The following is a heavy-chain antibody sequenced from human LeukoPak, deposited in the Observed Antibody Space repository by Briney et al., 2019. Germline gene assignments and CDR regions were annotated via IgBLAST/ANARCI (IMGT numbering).Heavy chain of an antibody. J-gene: IGHJ3*02. CDR2: IYYSGST. D-gene: IGHD3-22*01. CDR1: GGSISSYY. Sequence: SETLSLTCTASGGSISSYYWSWIRQPPGKGLEWIGYIYYSGSTNYNPSLKSRVTISVDTSKNQFSLKLSSVTAADTAVYYCAGRSAYYYGSSGPLDIWGQGTMVTVSS. V-gene: IGHV4-59*08. CDR3: AGRSAYYYGSSGPLDI.